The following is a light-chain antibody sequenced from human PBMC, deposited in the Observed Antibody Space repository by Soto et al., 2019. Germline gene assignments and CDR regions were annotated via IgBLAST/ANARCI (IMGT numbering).Light chain of an antibody. V-gene: IGKV1-5*03. Sequence: DIQMTQSPSTLSASVGDRVTITCRASQSIKTWLTWYQQRPGKAPKLLIYEASNVESGVPSRFSGSGSGTDFTLTISGLQPEDFANYYCQQYITYPTFGQGTKVDIK. CDR3: QQYITYPT. J-gene: IGKJ1*01. CDR2: EAS. CDR1: QSIKTW.